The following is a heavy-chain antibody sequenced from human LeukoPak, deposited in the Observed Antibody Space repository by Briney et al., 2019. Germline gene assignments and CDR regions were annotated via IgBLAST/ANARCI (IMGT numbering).Heavy chain of an antibody. D-gene: IGHD1-14*01. J-gene: IGHJ5*02. Sequence: SETLSLTCTVSGGSISSSSYYWGWIRQPPGKGLEWIGSIYYSGSTYYNPSLKSRVTISVDTSKNQFSLKLSSVTAADTAVYYCARDAESTTPPWFDPWGQGTLVTVSS. V-gene: IGHV4-39*07. CDR3: ARDAESTTPPWFDP. CDR1: GGSISSSSYY. CDR2: IYYSGST.